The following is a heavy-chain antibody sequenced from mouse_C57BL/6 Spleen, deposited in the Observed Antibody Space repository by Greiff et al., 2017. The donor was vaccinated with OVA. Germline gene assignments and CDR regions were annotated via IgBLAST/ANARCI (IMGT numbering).Heavy chain of an antibody. D-gene: IGHD1-1*01. J-gene: IGHJ4*01. CDR3: RITTVVATDYYAMDY. Sequence: QVQLQQPGAELVKPGASVKLSCKASGYTFTSYWMHWVKQRPGQGLEWIGMIHPNSGSTNYNEKFKSKATLTVDKSSSTAYMQLSSLTSEDSAVYYCRITTVVATDYYAMDYWGQGTSVTVSS. CDR1: GYTFTSYW. CDR2: IHPNSGST. V-gene: IGHV1-64*01.